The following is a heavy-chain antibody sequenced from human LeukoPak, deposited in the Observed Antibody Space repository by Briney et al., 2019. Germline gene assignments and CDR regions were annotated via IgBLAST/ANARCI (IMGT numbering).Heavy chain of an antibody. Sequence: PSQTLSLTCTVSGGSISSGGYYWSWIRQHPGKGLEWIGYIYYSGSTYYNPPLKSRVTISVDTSKNQFSLKLSSVTAADTAVYYCARAPMRRYFDRLLQPGAFDIWGQGTMVTVSS. CDR2: IYYSGST. V-gene: IGHV4-31*03. D-gene: IGHD3-9*01. CDR1: GGSISSGGYY. J-gene: IGHJ3*02. CDR3: ARAPMRRYFDRLLQPGAFDI.